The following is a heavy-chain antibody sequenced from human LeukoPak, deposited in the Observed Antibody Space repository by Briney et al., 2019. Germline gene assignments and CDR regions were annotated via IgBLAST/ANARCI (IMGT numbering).Heavy chain of an antibody. CDR1: GFTFSSYA. V-gene: IGHV3-30-3*01. Sequence: GGSLRLSCAASGFTFSSYAMHWVRQAPGKGLEWVAVISYDGSNKYYADSVKGRFTISRDNSKNTLYLQMNSLRAEDTAVYYCARDLGPYYYGSGSPRKGFDPWGQGTLVTVSS. J-gene: IGHJ5*02. CDR3: ARDLGPYYYGSGSPRKGFDP. D-gene: IGHD3-10*01. CDR2: ISYDGSNK.